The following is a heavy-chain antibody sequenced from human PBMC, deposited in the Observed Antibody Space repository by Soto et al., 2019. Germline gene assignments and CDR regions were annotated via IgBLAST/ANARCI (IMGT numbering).Heavy chain of an antibody. CDR1: GFTFSSYA. D-gene: IGHD1-7*01. CDR2: ISGSGGST. V-gene: IGHV3-23*01. J-gene: IGHJ6*02. CDR3: ARVPPNYARYYYYGMDV. Sequence: PGGSLRLSCAASGFTFSSYAMSWVRQAPGKGLEWVSAISGSGGSTYYADSVKGRFTISRDNSKNTLYLQMNSLRAEDTAVYYCARVPPNYARYYYYGMDVWGQGTTVTVSS.